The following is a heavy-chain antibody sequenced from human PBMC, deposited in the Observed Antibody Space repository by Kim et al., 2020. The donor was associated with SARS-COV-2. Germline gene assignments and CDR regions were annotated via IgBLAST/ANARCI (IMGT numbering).Heavy chain of an antibody. CDR3: AHSVFYALDY. J-gene: IGHJ4*02. Sequence: DKRYSPSLKSRLTITKDTSKNQVVLTMTNMDPVDTATYYCAHSVFYALDYWGQGTLVTVSS. CDR2: DK. D-gene: IGHD2-8*01. V-gene: IGHV2-5*01.